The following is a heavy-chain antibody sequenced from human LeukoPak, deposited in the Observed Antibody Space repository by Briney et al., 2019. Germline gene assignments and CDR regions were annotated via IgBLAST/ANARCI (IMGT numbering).Heavy chain of an antibody. V-gene: IGHV3-23*01. CDR3: AKARDSSGYDDAFDI. D-gene: IGHD3-22*01. J-gene: IGHJ3*02. CDR2: ISGSGGST. Sequence: GGSLRLSCAASGVTFSSYAMSWVRQAPGKGLEWVSAISGSGGSTYYADSVKGRFTISRDNSQNTLYLQMNSLRAEDTAVYYCAKARDSSGYDDAFDIWGQGTMVTVSS. CDR1: GVTFSSYA.